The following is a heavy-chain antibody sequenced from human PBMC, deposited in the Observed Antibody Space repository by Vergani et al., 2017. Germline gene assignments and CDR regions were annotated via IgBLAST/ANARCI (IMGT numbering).Heavy chain of an antibody. CDR2: ISSSSSYI. D-gene: IGHD6-25*01. CDR1: GFTFSSYS. V-gene: IGHV3-21*01. Sequence: EVQLVESGGGLVKPGGSLRLSCAASGFTFSSYSMNWVRQAPGKGLEWVSSISSSSSYIYYADSVKGRFTISRDNAKNSLYLQMNSLRAEDTAVYYCARVRGGPSYYYYGMDVWGQGTTVTVSS. CDR3: ARVRGGPSYYYYGMDV. J-gene: IGHJ6*02.